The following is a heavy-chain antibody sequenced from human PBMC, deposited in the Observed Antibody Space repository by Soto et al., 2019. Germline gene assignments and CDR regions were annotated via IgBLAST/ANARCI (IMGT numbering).Heavy chain of an antibody. V-gene: IGHV1-24*01. CDR3: ARGNGLTGGY. CDR2: FDPEDGET. J-gene: IGHJ4*02. Sequence: ASVKVSCKVSGYTLTELSMHWVRQAPGKGLEWMGGFDPEDGETIYAQKVQGRVTMTTDTSTSTAYMELRSLRSDDTAVYYCARGNGLTGGYWGQGTLVTVSS. D-gene: IGHD3-22*01. CDR1: GYTLTELS.